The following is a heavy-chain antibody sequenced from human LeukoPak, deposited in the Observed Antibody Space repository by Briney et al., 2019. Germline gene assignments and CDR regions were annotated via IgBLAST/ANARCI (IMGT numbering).Heavy chain of an antibody. D-gene: IGHD2-8*01. V-gene: IGHV3-30-3*01. CDR2: ISKDGSNK. J-gene: IGHJ4*02. CDR3: ARDYWWNYDY. CDR1: GFTFSGYA. Sequence: EPGGSLRLSCAASGFTFSGYAMHWVRQAPGKGLEWVAVISKDGSNKFYPDSVRGRFTISRDNSKNTIYLQMDSLRAEDTAIYYCARDYWWNYDYWGQGTLVTVSS.